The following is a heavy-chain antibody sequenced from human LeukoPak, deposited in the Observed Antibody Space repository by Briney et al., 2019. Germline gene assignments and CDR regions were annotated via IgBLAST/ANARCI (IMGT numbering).Heavy chain of an antibody. CDR1: GYTFTSYA. J-gene: IGHJ4*02. CDR3: VRDFTPFTMMGY. D-gene: IGHD3-22*01. V-gene: IGHV1-3*01. CDR2: INAGNGNT. Sequence: ASVKVSCKAPGYTFTSYAMHWVRQAPGQRLEWMGWINAGNGNTKYSQKFQGRVTITRDTSASTAYMELSSLRSEDTAVYYCVRDFTPFTMMGYWGQGTLVTVSS.